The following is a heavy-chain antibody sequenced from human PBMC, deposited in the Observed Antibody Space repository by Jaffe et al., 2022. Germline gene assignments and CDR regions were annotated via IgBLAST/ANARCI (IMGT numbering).Heavy chain of an antibody. J-gene: IGHJ4*02. D-gene: IGHD3-9*01. CDR1: GFTFSSYA. CDR2: ISGSGGST. V-gene: IGHV3-23*01. Sequence: EVQLLESGGGLVQPGGSLRLSCAASGFTFSSYAMSWVRQAPGKGLEWVSAISGSGGSTYYADSVKGRFTISRDNSKNTLYLQMNSLRAEDTAVYYCARAVYDILTGYSHGAQPFDYWGQGTLVTVSS. CDR3: ARAVYDILTGYSHGAQPFDY.